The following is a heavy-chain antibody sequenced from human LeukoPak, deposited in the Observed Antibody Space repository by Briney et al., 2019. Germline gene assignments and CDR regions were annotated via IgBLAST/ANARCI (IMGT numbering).Heavy chain of an antibody. J-gene: IGHJ4*02. V-gene: IGHV3-48*04. CDR1: GFTFNSYS. D-gene: IGHD3-22*01. CDR3: ARVDSSGYFYWPDY. CDR2: ISSSGTTK. Sequence: GGSLRLSCAASGFTFNSYSMSWVRQAPGKGLEWVSFISSSGTTKYYADSVKGRFTISRDNAKNSLYLQMNSLRAEDTAVYYCARVDSSGYFYWPDYWGQGTLVTASA.